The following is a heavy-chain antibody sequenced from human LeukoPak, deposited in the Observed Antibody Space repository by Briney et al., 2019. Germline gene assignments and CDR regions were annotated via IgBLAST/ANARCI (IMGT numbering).Heavy chain of an antibody. CDR3: ARGRTIFGVAMANWFDP. J-gene: IGHJ5*02. CDR2: IYYSGST. CDR1: GGSFSSGGYY. D-gene: IGHD3-3*01. Sequence: SQTLSLTCTVSGGSFSSGGYYWSWLPQHPGTGLDWVGYIYYSGSTYYNPSLKSRVTISVDTSKNQFSLKLSSVTAADTAVYYCARGRTIFGVAMANWFDPWGQGTLVTVSS. V-gene: IGHV4-31*03.